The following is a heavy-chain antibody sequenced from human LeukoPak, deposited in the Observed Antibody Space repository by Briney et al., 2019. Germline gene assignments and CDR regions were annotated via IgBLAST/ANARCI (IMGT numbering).Heavy chain of an antibody. D-gene: IGHD6-19*01. CDR2: IRSKANSYAT. CDR3: TRPEYSSGWYLGY. Sequence: GGSLKLSCAASGFTFSGSAMHWVRQASGEGLEWVGRIRSKANSYATAYAASVEGRFTISRDDSKNTAYLQMNSLKTEDTAVYYCTRPEYSSGWYLGYWGQGTLVTVSS. CDR1: GFTFSGSA. V-gene: IGHV3-73*01. J-gene: IGHJ4*02.